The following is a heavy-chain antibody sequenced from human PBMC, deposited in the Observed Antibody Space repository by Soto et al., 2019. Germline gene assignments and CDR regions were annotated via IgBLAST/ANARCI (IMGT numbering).Heavy chain of an antibody. CDR3: SGLPY. J-gene: IGHJ4*02. V-gene: IGHV3-74*02. CDR1: GFTFSNYW. D-gene: IGHD6-19*01. Sequence: EVQLVESGGGLVQPGGSLRLSCAASGFTFSNYWMHWVRQAPGKGLVWVSRINSDGTTINYADSVKGRFTISRDNANDTLYLQMNSLRAEDTGVYYCSGLPYWGQGTLVTVSS. CDR2: INSDGTTI.